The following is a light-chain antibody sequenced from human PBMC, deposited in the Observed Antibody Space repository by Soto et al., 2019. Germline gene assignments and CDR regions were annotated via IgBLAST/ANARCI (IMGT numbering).Light chain of an antibody. Sequence: QSLLTQPPSVSAAPGQKVTISCSGSSSNIGNNYVSWYQQLPGTAPKLLIYDNNQRPLGIPDRFSGSTSGTSATLGITGLQTGDEADYYCGTWDSSLSAVVFGGGTKLTVL. CDR2: DNN. CDR3: GTWDSSLSAVV. V-gene: IGLV1-51*01. CDR1: SSNIGNNY. J-gene: IGLJ2*01.